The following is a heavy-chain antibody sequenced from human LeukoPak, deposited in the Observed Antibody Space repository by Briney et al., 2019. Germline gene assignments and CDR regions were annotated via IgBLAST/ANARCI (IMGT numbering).Heavy chain of an antibody. Sequence: GGSLTLTFAASGFTFISHRMNWVRQAPGKGLEWVANIKQDGSEKYYVDSVKGRFTISRDNAKNSLYLQMNSLRAEDTAVYYCAREGNYYGSGSYYNRTPSTNLCSSGQGTLVTVSS. CDR3: AREGNYYGSGSYYNRTPSTNLCS. CDR2: IKQDGSEK. CDR1: GFTFISHR. J-gene: IGHJ5*02. D-gene: IGHD3-10*01. V-gene: IGHV3-7*05.